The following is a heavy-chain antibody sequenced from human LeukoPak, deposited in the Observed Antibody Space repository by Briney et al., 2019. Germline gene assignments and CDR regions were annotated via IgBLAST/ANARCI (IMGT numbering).Heavy chain of an antibody. Sequence: ASVKVSCKASGYTFTSYYMHWVRQAPGQGLEWMGIINPSGGSTSYAQKFQGRVTMTRDTPTSTVYMELSSLRSEDTVVYYCARASMYYYDSSGYLDYWGQGTLVTVSS. CDR3: ARASMYYYDSSGYLDY. V-gene: IGHV1-46*01. D-gene: IGHD3-22*01. CDR1: GYTFTSYY. CDR2: INPSGGST. J-gene: IGHJ4*02.